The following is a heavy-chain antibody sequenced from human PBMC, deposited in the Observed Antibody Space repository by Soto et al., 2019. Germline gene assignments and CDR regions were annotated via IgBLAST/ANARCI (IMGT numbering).Heavy chain of an antibody. D-gene: IGHD3-16*01. CDR3: ARDGGNHLAPGRGYLAY. V-gene: IGHV6-1*01. J-gene: IGHJ4*02. CDR1: GDSVSSNSAA. CDR2: TYYGSKWYN. Sequence: SQTLSLTCAISGDSVSSNSAAWNWIRQSPSRGLEWLGRTYYGSKWYNDYAVSVKSRITINPDTSKNQFSLQLNSVNPEEPAVYSCARDGGNHLAPGRGYLAYWGKGPLVPVSP.